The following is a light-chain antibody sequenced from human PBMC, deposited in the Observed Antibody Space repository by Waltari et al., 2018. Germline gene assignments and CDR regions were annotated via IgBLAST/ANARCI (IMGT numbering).Light chain of an antibody. V-gene: IGLV3-21*04. J-gene: IGLJ1*01. CDR1: KIDYKS. CDR3: QIWDSRTNQFI. Sequence: YVLTQPPSVSVAPGRTATIACGGDKIDYKSLDWYQQRPGQAPVLVIYDDDDRPSGIPERFSASNSGNVAALTISGVEVADEADYYCQIWDSRTNQFIFGPGTRLTVV. CDR2: DDD.